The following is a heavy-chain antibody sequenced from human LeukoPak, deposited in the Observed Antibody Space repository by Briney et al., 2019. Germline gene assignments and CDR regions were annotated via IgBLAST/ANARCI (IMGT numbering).Heavy chain of an antibody. CDR2: IYYSGST. D-gene: IGHD6-13*01. CDR3: ARVYYSSSYDYWYFDL. J-gene: IGHJ2*01. V-gene: IGHV4-59*01. CDR1: GGSIRSYY. Sequence: SETLSLTCTVSGGSIRSYYWSWIRQPPGKGLEWIGYIYYSGSTNYNPSLKSRVTISLGTSKNQFSLKLTSVTAADTAVYYCARVYYSSSYDYWYFDLWGRGTLVTVSS.